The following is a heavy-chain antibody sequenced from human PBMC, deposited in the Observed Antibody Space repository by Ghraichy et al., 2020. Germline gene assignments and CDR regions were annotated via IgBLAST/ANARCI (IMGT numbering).Heavy chain of an antibody. CDR2: ISISSATE. CDR3: ARDFTFYCEGGSCYTQYGLDV. Sequence: GGSLRLSCVASGFTFRSYNMNWVRQAPGKGLEWVSYISISSATEYYADSVKGRFTISRDNAKNTLYLRMNSLRDEDTAVYYCARDFTFYCEGGSCYTQYGLDVWGQGTTVTVPS. CDR1: GFTFRSYN. J-gene: IGHJ6*02. V-gene: IGHV3-48*02. D-gene: IGHD2-15*01.